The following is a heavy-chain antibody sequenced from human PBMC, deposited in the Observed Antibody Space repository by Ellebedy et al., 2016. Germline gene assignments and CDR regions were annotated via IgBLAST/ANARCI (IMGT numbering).Heavy chain of an antibody. CDR1: GYSFTSYW. J-gene: IGHJ6*02. D-gene: IGHD3-22*01. Sequence: GESLKISXKGSGYSFTSYWIGWVRQMPGKGLEWMGIIYPGDSDTRYSPSFQGQVTISADKSISTAYLQWSSLRASDTAMYYCARETAVVVMNYYYAMDVWGQGTTVTVSS. V-gene: IGHV5-51*01. CDR3: ARETAVVVMNYYYAMDV. CDR2: IYPGDSDT.